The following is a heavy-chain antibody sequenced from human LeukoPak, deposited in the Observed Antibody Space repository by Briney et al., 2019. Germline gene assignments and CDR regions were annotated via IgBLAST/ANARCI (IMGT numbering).Heavy chain of an antibody. D-gene: IGHD6-19*01. J-gene: IGHJ4*02. CDR3: AKDSNGWYQRGSNYFDY. CDR1: GFTFTNYW. Sequence: GGSLRLSCAASGFTFTNYWMHWVRQAPGKGLVWVSRTNGDESSTSYADSVKGRFTISRDNSKNTLYLQMNSLRAEDTAEYYCAKDSNGWYQRGSNYFDYWGQGTLVTVSS. V-gene: IGHV3-74*01. CDR2: TNGDESST.